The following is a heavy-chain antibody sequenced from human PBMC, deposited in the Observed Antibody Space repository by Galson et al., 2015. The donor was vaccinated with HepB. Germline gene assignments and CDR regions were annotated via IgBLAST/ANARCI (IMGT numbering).Heavy chain of an antibody. Sequence: SLRLSCAASGFTFSSHWMFWVRQAPGKGLVWVARIHGDGSSINYADSVQGRFTVSRDNAKNTLYLQMNSLRAEDTAMYYCARTYCSGGTCYLWYFDLWGRGTLVTVSS. D-gene: IGHD2-15*01. CDR2: IHGDGSSI. CDR3: ARTYCSGGTCYLWYFDL. CDR1: GFTFSSHW. V-gene: IGHV3-74*01. J-gene: IGHJ2*01.